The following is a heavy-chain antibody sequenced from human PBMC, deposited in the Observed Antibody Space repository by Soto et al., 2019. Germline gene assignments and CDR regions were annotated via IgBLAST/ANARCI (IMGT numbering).Heavy chain of an antibody. J-gene: IGHJ5*02. Sequence: SVKVSCKTSGYTFSNYAITWVRQAPGQPLEWLGWISLYSDGTNYAQKFQGRVSMTTDTSTTTAYMELRSLRSDDTAVYYCARVVPGAEAWFGPWGQGTPVTVSS. CDR3: ARVVPGAEAWFGP. CDR1: GYTFSNYA. D-gene: IGHD2-2*01. CDR2: ISLYSDGT. V-gene: IGHV1-18*01.